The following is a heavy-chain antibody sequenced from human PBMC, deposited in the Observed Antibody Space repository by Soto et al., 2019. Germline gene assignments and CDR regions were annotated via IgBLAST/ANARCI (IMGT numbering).Heavy chain of an antibody. J-gene: IGHJ4*02. CDR1: GDTFSGYP. CDR2: IIPVFGTT. Sequence: QVPLGQSGAELKKPGSSVKVSCKASGDTFSGYPINWVRQAPGEGLEWMGRIIPVFGTTNDAQSFEGRVTFTADESTNTAYMELRGLLSEDTAVYYCARDGGFGELKYWGPGTLVTVSS. CDR3: ARDGGFGELKY. V-gene: IGHV1-69*18. D-gene: IGHD3-10*01.